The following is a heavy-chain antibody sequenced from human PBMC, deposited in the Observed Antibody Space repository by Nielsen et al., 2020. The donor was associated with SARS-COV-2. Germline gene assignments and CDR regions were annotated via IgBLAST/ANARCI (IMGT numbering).Heavy chain of an antibody. CDR2: ISYDGSIK. V-gene: IGHV3-30*18. J-gene: IGHJ4*02. CDR1: GFTISRFG. Sequence: GGSLRLSCEASGFTISRFGMHWVRRAPGKGLEWVTFISYDGSIKYYADSVKGRFTISTDISKNTLYLQMNSLRAEDAGVYYCTKGAQLGDYWGQGTLVTVSS. CDR3: TKGAQLGDY. D-gene: IGHD6-13*01.